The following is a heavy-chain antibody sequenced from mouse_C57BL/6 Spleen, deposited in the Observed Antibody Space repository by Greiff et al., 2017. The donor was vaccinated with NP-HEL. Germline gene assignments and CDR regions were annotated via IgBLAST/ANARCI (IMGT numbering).Heavy chain of an antibody. V-gene: IGHV1-69*01. CDR3: ARGYVGDY. Sequence: VKLQQPGAELVMPGASVKLSCKASGYTFTSYWMHWVKQRPGQGLEWIGEIDPSDSYTNYNQKFKGKSTLTVDKSSSTAYMQLSSLTSEDSAVYYCARGYVGDYWGQGTSVTVSS. D-gene: IGHD3-1*01. J-gene: IGHJ4*01. CDR1: GYTFTSYW. CDR2: IDPSDSYT.